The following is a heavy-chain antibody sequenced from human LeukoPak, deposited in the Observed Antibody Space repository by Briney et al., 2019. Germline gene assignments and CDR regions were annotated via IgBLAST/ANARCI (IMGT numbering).Heavy chain of an antibody. CDR3: ARDPRRAYYYDSSGYYLEWYFDL. Sequence: SVKVSCKASGGTFSSYAISWVRQAPGQGPEWMGRIIPILGIANYAQKFQGRVTITADKSTSTAYMELSSLRSEDTAVYYCARDPRRAYYYDSSGYYLEWYFDLWGRGTLVTVSS. V-gene: IGHV1-69*04. J-gene: IGHJ2*01. D-gene: IGHD3-22*01. CDR2: IIPILGIA. CDR1: GGTFSSYA.